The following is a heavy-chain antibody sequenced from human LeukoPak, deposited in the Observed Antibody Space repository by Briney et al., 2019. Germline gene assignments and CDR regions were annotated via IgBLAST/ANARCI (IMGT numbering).Heavy chain of an antibody. D-gene: IGHD6-13*01. CDR2: INPSGGST. CDR1: GYTFTSYY. J-gene: IGHJ5*02. CDR3: ARVNPLYSSSWSRWFDP. V-gene: IGHV1-46*01. Sequence: GASVKVSCKASGYTFTSYYMHWVRQAPGQGLEWMGIINPSGGSTSYAQKFQGRVTMTRDTSTSTVYMELSSLRSEDTAVYYCARVNPLYSSSWSRWFDPWGQGTLVTVSS.